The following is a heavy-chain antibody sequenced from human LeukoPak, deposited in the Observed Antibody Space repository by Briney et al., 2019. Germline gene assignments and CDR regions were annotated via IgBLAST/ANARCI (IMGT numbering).Heavy chain of an antibody. CDR2: IYTSGTT. D-gene: IGHD5/OR15-5a*01. CDR1: GGSTSSYY. Sequence: SETLSLTCTVSGGSTSSYYWSWIRQPAGRGLEWIGRIYTSGTTNYNPSLRSRVTMSVDTSKNHVSLKLTSVTAADTAVYYCAGGVYPHYYYCMDVWGKGTTVTVSS. CDR3: AGGVYPHYYYCMDV. J-gene: IGHJ6*03. V-gene: IGHV4-4*07.